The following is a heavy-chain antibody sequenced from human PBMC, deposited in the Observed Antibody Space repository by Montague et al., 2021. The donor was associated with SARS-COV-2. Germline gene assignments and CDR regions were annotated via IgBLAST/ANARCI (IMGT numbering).Heavy chain of an antibody. D-gene: IGHD5-12*01. CDR1: GSISGYY. V-gene: IGHV4-4*07. CDR3: ARQYIGYNRRFDY. J-gene: IGHJ4*02. CDR2: ISSSGGI. Sequence: SETLSLTRTVSGSISGYYWTWIRQSAGKGLEWIGRISSSGGIDYNASLKSRVTMSLDTSKIQLSLKLSSVTAADSAVYYCARQYIGYNRRFDYWGQGALVTVSP.